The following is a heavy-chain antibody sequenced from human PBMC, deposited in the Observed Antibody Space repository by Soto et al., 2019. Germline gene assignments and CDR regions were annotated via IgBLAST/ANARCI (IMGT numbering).Heavy chain of an antibody. CDR2: ISSSNNYI. J-gene: IGHJ6*02. CDR3: AREGYCSSTTCHYGMDV. CDR1: GFTCSDYY. D-gene: IGHD2-2*01. Sequence: PGGSLRLSCAASGFTCSDYYMSWIRQDPGKGLEWVTFISSSNNYIQYADSVKGRFTVSRDNAKNSLFLQMNSLRAEDTAVYYCAREGYCSSTTCHYGMDVWGQGTTLTVSS. V-gene: IGHV3-11*06.